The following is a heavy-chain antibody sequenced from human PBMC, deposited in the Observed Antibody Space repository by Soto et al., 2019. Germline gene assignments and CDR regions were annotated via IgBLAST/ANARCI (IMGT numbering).Heavy chain of an antibody. CDR2: IDPTDSRT. V-gene: IGHV5-10-1*01. Sequence: GESLKISCDASGYMFPIYHISWVRQMPGKGLEWVGKIDPTDSRTMYRPSSRARITISVDTSKNQFSLKLSSVTAADTAVYYCARDARLRGIGFDPWGQGTLVTVSS. J-gene: IGHJ5*02. D-gene: IGHD3-16*01. CDR1: GYMFPIYH. CDR3: ARDARLRGIGFDP.